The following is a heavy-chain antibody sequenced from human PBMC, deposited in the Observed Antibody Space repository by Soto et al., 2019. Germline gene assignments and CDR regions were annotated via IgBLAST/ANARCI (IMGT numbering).Heavy chain of an antibody. J-gene: IGHJ1*01. D-gene: IGHD6-13*01. CDR3: ATDQTMSIAAAGNNFQH. V-gene: IGHV1-24*01. CDR1: GYTLTELS. CDR2: FDPEDGET. Sequence: ASVKVSCKVSGYTLTELSMHWVRQAPGKGLEWMGGFDPEDGETIYAQKFQGRVTMTEDTSTDTAYMELSSLRSEDTAVYYCATDQTMSIAAAGNNFQHWGQGTLVTVYS.